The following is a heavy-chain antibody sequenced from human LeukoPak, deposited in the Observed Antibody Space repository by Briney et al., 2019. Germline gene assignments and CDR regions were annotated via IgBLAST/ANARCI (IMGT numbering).Heavy chain of an antibody. Sequence: PSETLSPTCAVSGGTFRGYYWSWIRQPPGKGLAWIGEIDHTGSTNYNPSLGSRVTLSVNTSKSQVSLNLNSVTAADTAVYYCARGLRFHVGSGNWFDLWGQGTLVTVSS. V-gene: IGHV4-34*01. D-gene: IGHD3-10*01. J-gene: IGHJ5*02. CDR2: IDHTGST. CDR1: GGTFRGYY. CDR3: ARGLRFHVGSGNWFDL.